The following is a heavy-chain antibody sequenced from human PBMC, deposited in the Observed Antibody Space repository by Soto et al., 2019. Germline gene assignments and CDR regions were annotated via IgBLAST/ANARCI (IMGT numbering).Heavy chain of an antibody. D-gene: IGHD6-13*01. V-gene: IGHV3-33*01. J-gene: IGHJ6*02. CDR1: GFTFSSYG. CDR3: ARDRLAAATPGQYYYGMDV. Sequence: GGSLRLSCAASGFTFSSYGMHWVRQAPGKGLEWVAVIWYDGSNKYYADSVKGRFTISRDNSKNTLYLQMNSLRAEDTAVYYCARDRLAAATPGQYYYGMDVWGQGTTVTVSS. CDR2: IWYDGSNK.